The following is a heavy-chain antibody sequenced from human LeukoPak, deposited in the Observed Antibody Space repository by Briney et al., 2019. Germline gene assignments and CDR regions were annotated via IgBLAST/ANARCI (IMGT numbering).Heavy chain of an antibody. D-gene: IGHD3-3*01. V-gene: IGHV3-23*01. CDR1: GFTFSSYA. J-gene: IGHJ1*01. CDR2: ISGSGGST. Sequence: GGSLRLSCAASGFTFSSYAMSWVRQAPGKGLEWVSAISGSGGSTYYADSVKGRFTISRDNSKNPLYLQMNSLRAEDTAVYYCAKDFVYYDFWSGSIAEYFQHWGQGTLVTVSS. CDR3: AKDFVYYDFWSGSIAEYFQH.